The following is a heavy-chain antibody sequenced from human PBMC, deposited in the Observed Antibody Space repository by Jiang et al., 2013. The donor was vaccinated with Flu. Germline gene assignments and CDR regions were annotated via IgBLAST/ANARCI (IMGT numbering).Heavy chain of an antibody. V-gene: IGHV4-4*02. Sequence: GPGLVKPSGTLSLTCAVSGGSISSRNWWSWVRQPPGKGLEWIGEIYHSGSTNYNPSLKSRVTISVDKSKNQFSLKLSSVTAADTAVYYCARGGVDYYDPSGYSDEFDYWGQGNLVTVSS. CDR1: GGSISSRNW. CDR2: IYHSGST. CDR3: ARGGVDYYDPSGYSDEFDY. D-gene: IGHD3-22*01. J-gene: IGHJ4*02.